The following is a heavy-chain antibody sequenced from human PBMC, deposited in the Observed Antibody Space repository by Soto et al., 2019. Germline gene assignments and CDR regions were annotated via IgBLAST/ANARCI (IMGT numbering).Heavy chain of an antibody. J-gene: IGHJ5*02. CDR2: ISPSGGGT. V-gene: IGHV1-46*01. D-gene: IGHD6-6*01. CDR1: GSTFTPYY. Sequence: ASVKVSCKASGSTFTPYYIHWVRQAPGQGLEWMGIISPSGGGTSYAPKFQGRVTLTRDTSTNRVYMELRSLRSEDTAVYYCAGAHRSSFNFDTRRASFAPWGQRTLVTVSS. CDR3: AGAHRSSFNFDTRRASFAP.